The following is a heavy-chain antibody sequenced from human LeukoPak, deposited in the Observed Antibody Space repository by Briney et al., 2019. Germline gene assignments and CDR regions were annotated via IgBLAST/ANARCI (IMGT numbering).Heavy chain of an antibody. J-gene: IGHJ4*02. V-gene: IGHV1-2*06. D-gene: IGHD6-13*01. CDR3: ARVGYSSSSKPNDY. Sequence: ASVKVSCKASGYTFTGYYMHWVRQAPGQGLEWMGRINPNSGGTNYAQKFQGRVTMTRDTSISTAYMELSRLRSDDTAVYYCARVGYSSSSKPNDYWGQGTLVTVSS. CDR2: INPNSGGT. CDR1: GYTFTGYY.